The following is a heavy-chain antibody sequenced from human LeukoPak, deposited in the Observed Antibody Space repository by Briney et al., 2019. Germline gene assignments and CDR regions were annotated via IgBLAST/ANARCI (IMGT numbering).Heavy chain of an antibody. CDR1: GYTFTSYY. V-gene: IGHV1-46*03. CDR2: INPSGGST. D-gene: IGHD3-22*01. J-gene: IGHJ4*02. CDR3: ARVRRYYDSTGYLDY. Sequence: ASVKVSCKASGYTFTSYYMHWVRQAPGQGLEWMGIINPSGGSTSYAQKFQGRVTMTRDTSTSTVYMELSSLRSEDTAVYYCARVRRYYDSTGYLDYWGQGTLVTASS.